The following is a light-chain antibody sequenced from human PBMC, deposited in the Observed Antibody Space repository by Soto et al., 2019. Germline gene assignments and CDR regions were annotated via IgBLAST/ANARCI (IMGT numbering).Light chain of an antibody. CDR3: SLYAGNNNYV. V-gene: IGLV2-8*01. Sequence: QSALTQPPSASGSPGQSITISCTGASSDVGGYTSVSWYQQHPGKAPKLIIYEVTKRPSGVPARFSGSRSGNTASLTVSGLQTEDEADYYCSLYAGNNNYVFGSGTKLTVL. J-gene: IGLJ1*01. CDR2: EVT. CDR1: SSDVGGYTS.